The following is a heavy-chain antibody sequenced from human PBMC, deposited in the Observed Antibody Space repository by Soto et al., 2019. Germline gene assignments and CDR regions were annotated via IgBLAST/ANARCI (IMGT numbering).Heavy chain of an antibody. Sequence: SETLSLTCSVSGDSISNSRFYWAWIRQPPGEGLDWIGSIYHTGNAYYNPSLKSRVTISVDTSKNQFSLKLTSVTAADAALYYCARHPGYYDILTGYTTYYFDYWGQGILVTVSS. J-gene: IGHJ4*02. V-gene: IGHV4-39*01. CDR2: IYHTGNA. CDR3: ARHPGYYDILTGYTTYYFDY. D-gene: IGHD3-9*01. CDR1: GDSISNSRFY.